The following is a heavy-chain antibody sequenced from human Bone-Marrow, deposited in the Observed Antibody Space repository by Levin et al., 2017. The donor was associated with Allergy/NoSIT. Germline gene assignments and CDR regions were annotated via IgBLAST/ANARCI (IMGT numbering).Heavy chain of an antibody. Sequence: GGSLRLSCAASGFTFSSYAMSWVRQAPGKGLEWVSAISGSGGSTYYADSVKGRFTISRDNSKNTLYLQMNSLRAEDTAVYYCAKGDKGYCSGGSCYFDYWGQGTLVTVSS. V-gene: IGHV3-23*01. D-gene: IGHD2-15*01. J-gene: IGHJ4*02. CDR3: AKGDKGYCSGGSCYFDY. CDR2: ISGSGGST. CDR1: GFTFSSYA.